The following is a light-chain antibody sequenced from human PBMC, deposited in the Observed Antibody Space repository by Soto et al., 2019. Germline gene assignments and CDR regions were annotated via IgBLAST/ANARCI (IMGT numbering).Light chain of an antibody. Sequence: IQMTQSPSSLSASVGDRVTIGCRASQRITIYLNWYQQKPGRAPNLLIYTASSLQSGVPSRFRGNGSGTDFTLTINSLQPEDLATYYCQQSYGTPWTFGQGTKVEIK. CDR1: QRITIY. CDR2: TAS. V-gene: IGKV1-39*01. J-gene: IGKJ1*01. CDR3: QQSYGTPWT.